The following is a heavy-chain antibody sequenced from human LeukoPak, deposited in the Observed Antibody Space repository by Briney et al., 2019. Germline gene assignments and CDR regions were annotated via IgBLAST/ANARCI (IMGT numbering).Heavy chain of an antibody. CDR2: ISYDGSAK. CDR3: VRDVAPSGQYSFDY. V-gene: IGHV3-33*01. Sequence: GGSLRLSCAASGFTFNHYGLHWVRQAPGKGLEWVAVISYDGSAKYYADSVKGRFDISRDDSKNTLDLQMNSLRADDTALYYCVRDVAPSGQYSFDYWGQGALVTVSS. J-gene: IGHJ4*02. D-gene: IGHD6-25*01. CDR1: GFTFNHYG.